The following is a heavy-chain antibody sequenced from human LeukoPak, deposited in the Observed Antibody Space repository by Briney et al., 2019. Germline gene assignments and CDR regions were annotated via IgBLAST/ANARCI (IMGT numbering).Heavy chain of an antibody. J-gene: IGHJ4*03. D-gene: IGHD4-11*01. V-gene: IGHV3-33*06. CDR2: IWSDGTNK. Sequence: GGSLRLSCAASGFMFTHHGMHWVRQAPGKGLEWVAVIWSDGTNKFYSDSVKGRFAISRDNSNDKVYLQMNGLRADDTAVYYCAKGSRRGFEYINYIDSWGQGTMVIVSS. CDR3: AKGSRRGFEYINYIDS. CDR1: GFMFTHHG.